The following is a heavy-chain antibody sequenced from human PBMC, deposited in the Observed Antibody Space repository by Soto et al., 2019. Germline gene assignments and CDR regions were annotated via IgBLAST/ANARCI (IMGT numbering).Heavy chain of an antibody. Sequence: EVHLVESVGGLVQTGGSLRLSCAISESTVSRDWLNWVRQAPGKGLEWVAHTNQDGSEKYYAHSVKGRFTISRDNAKKSLYLQMNSLRAGDTTMSYSSGGVGAAIWGQGTLVTVSS. V-gene: IGHV3-7*01. CDR1: ESTVSRDW. CDR3: SGGVGAAI. CDR2: TNQDGSEK. D-gene: IGHD1-26*01. J-gene: IGHJ4*02.